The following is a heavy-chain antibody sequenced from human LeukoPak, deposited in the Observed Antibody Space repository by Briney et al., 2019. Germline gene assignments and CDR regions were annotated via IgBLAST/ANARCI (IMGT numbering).Heavy chain of an antibody. V-gene: IGHV1-69*06. D-gene: IGHD3-9*01. CDR1: GGTFSSYA. CDR2: IIPIFGTA. CDR3: ARVVHDILTGYYPNYYYYMDV. J-gene: IGHJ6*03. Sequence: SVKVSCKASGGTFSSYAISWVRQAPGQGLEWMGGIIPIFGTANYAQKFQGRVTITADKSTSTAYMELSSLRSEDTAVYYCARVVHDILTGYYPNYYYYMDVWGKGTTVTVSS.